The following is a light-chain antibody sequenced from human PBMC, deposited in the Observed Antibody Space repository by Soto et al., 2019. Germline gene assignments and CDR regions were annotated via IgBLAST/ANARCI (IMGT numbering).Light chain of an antibody. CDR3: SSYTISSPYA. CDR1: SSDVGGYNY. J-gene: IGLJ1*01. Sequence: SVLTQPASVSGSPGQSITISCTGTSSDVGGYNYVSWYQQHPGKAPKLMIYEVSNRPSGVPNRFSGSKSGNTASLTISGLQAEDDADYYCSSYTISSPYAVVTGSKV. CDR2: EVS. V-gene: IGLV2-14*01.